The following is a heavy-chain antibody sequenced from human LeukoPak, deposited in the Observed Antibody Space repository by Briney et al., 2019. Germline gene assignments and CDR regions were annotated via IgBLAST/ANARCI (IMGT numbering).Heavy chain of an antibody. CDR1: GGSISSYY. Sequence: SETLSLTCTVSGGSISSYYWSWIRQPPGKGLEWIGYIYYSGSTNYNPSLKSRVTISVDTSKKQFSLKLSSVTAADTAVYYCARQTYYYDSSGALYYFDYWGQGTLVTVSS. D-gene: IGHD3-22*01. V-gene: IGHV4-59*08. CDR3: ARQTYYYDSSGALYYFDY. J-gene: IGHJ4*02. CDR2: IYYSGST.